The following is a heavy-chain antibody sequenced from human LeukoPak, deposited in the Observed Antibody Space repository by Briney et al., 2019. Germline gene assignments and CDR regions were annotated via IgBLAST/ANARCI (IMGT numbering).Heavy chain of an antibody. D-gene: IGHD3-22*01. CDR1: GFTFDTYG. Sequence: GRSLRLSCAASGFTFDTYGMHWVRQAPGKGLEWVAVISYDGNNENYVDSVKGRFTISRDNPKNTLYLQMNSLRAEDTAVYYCATRSIYYYYFDYWGQGTLVTVSS. J-gene: IGHJ4*02. V-gene: IGHV3-30*03. CDR2: ISYDGNNE. CDR3: ATRSIYYYYFDY.